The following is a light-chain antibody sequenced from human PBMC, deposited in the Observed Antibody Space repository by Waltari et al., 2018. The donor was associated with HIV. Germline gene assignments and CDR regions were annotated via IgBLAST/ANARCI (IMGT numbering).Light chain of an antibody. CDR3: QQFRTYPRT. J-gene: IGKJ2*01. CDR2: DAS. CDR1: QGIRNA. V-gene: IGKV1-13*02. Sequence: IQLTQSPSSLSASVGDRVTITCRASQGIRNALAWYQQKPGRPPKLLIYDASTLEGGVPSRFSGSFSGTDFNLTISNLQPEDSATYYCQQFRTYPRTFGQGATLEI.